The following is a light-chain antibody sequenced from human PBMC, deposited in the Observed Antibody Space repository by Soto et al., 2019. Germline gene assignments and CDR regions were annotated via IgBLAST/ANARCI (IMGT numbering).Light chain of an antibody. Sequence: EIVMTQSPATLSVSPGERATLSCRASQSVSSNLAWYQQKPGQAPRLLIYGASTRATGIPARFSGSESGTEFTLTISSLQSEDFAVYYCQQYGNSPVFTFGPGTKVDIK. V-gene: IGKV3-15*01. CDR1: QSVSSN. CDR2: GAS. CDR3: QQYGNSPVFT. J-gene: IGKJ3*01.